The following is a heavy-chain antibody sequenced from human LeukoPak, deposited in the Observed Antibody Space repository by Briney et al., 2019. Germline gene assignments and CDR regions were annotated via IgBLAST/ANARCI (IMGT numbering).Heavy chain of an antibody. Sequence: GESLKISCKGSEYSFTSYWVAWVRQMPGKGLEWMGIIFPGDSDTRYSPSFQGQVTISADKSMSTAYLQWRSLKASDTAMYYCARQNRYCISGICYGRFDYWGQGTRVTVSS. CDR1: EYSFTSYW. V-gene: IGHV5-51*01. CDR3: ARQNRYCISGICYGRFDY. CDR2: IFPGDSDT. D-gene: IGHD2-2*01. J-gene: IGHJ4*02.